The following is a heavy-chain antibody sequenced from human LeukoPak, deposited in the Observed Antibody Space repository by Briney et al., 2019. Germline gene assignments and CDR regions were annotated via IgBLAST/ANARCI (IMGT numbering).Heavy chain of an antibody. CDR2: IIPIFGTA. D-gene: IGHD6-13*01. J-gene: IGHJ4*02. V-gene: IGHV1-69*13. Sequence: SVKVSCKASGGTFSSYAISWVRQAPGQGLEWMGGIIPIFGTANYAQKFQGRVTITADESTSTPYMALSSLRSDDTAVYYCATDGSSWSFYYFDYWGQGTLVTVSS. CDR3: ATDGSSWSFYYFDY. CDR1: GGTFSSYA.